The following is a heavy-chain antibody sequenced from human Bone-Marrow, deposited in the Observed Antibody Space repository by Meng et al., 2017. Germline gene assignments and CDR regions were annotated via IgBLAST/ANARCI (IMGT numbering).Heavy chain of an antibody. CDR2: IYYSGST. CDR3: ARGDGGCSGGGCYTYIDY. D-gene: IGHD2-15*01. CDR1: GGSISSSSYY. V-gene: IGHV4-39*07. Sequence: SETLSPTCTVSGGSISSSSYYWGWSRQPPGKGLEWIGSIYYSGSTYYNPSIKSRVTISVDTSKNQFSTKLSSVTAADTAVYYCARGDGGCSGGGCYTYIDYWGQGTLVTVSS. J-gene: IGHJ4*02.